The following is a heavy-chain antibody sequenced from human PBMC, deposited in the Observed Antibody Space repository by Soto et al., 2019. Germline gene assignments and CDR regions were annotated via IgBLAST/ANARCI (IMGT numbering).Heavy chain of an antibody. V-gene: IGHV1-3*01. CDR3: ARSETGYSRFDY. CDR2: IDPGNGNT. CDR1: GYAFTGNA. J-gene: IGHJ4*02. Sequence: QVKLVQSGAEVKNPGASVKVSCRASGYAFTGNAIHWIRQAPGQRLEWIGKIDPGNGNTKYSQNFQGRVTITRDTAASAAYMELNTLSSEDTSIYNCARSETGYSRFDYWGQGTLVTVSS. D-gene: IGHD3-9*01.